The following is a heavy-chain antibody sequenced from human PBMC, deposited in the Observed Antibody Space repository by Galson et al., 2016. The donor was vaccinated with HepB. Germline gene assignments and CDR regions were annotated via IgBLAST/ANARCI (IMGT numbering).Heavy chain of an antibody. J-gene: IGHJ2*01. V-gene: IGHV3-30*03. D-gene: IGHD3-22*01. CDR1: GFTFSIYG. CDR3: ARDSDTSGLHWYFDL. CDR2: TSSDESVK. Sequence: SLRLSCAASGFTFSIYGMHWIRQAPGKGLEWVATTSSDESVKHYADPVQGRFTISKDNFKNTLYMQMNSLRAEDTAVYYCARDSDTSGLHWYFDLWGQGTLVTVSS.